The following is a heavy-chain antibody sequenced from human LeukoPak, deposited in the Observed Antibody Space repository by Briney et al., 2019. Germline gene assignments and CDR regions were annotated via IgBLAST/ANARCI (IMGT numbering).Heavy chain of an antibody. CDR1: RFVFGSTG. J-gene: IGHJ4*02. CDR2: ISYDGSNK. V-gene: IGHV3-30*19. Sequence: GGSLRLSCEASRFVFGSTGMHWVRQAPGKGLEWVAVISYDGSNKYYADSVKGRFTISRDNSKNTLYLQMNSLRAEDTAVYYCARDRYRFLTGPREFDYWGQGTLVTVSS. D-gene: IGHD3-9*01. CDR3: ARDRYRFLTGPREFDY.